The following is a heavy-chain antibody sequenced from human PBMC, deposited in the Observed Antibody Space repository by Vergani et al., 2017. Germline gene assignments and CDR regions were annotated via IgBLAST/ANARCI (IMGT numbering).Heavy chain of an antibody. V-gene: IGHV1-2*02. Sequence: QVQLVQSGAEVKKPGSSVKVSCKASGGTFSSYAISWVRQAPGQGLEWMGWINPNSGGTNYAQKFQGRVTMTRDTSISTAYMELSRLRSDDTAVYYCARQAVAGTVNDAFDIWGQGTMVTVSS. CDR1: GGTFSSYA. CDR3: ARQAVAGTVNDAFDI. D-gene: IGHD6-19*01. J-gene: IGHJ3*02. CDR2: INPNSGGT.